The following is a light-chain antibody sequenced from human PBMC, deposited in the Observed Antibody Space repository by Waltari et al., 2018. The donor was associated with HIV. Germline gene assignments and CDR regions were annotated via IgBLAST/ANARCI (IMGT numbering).Light chain of an antibody. CDR3: AAWDENLNGL. V-gene: IGLV1-44*01. CDR1: RPNSGPTT. Sequence: QSVLTQPPSASGTPGQRVPISCSGRRPNSGPTTVPLYRHLPGSAPKLLIYSNNQRPPGVPDRFSASKSGTSASLAISGLRSEDEAEYYCAAWDENLNGLFGGGTKLTVL. J-gene: IGLJ3*02. CDR2: SNN.